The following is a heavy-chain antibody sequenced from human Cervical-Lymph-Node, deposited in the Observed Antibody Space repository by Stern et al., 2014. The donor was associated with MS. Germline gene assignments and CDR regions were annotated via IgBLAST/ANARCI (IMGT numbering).Heavy chain of an antibody. J-gene: IGHJ4*02. D-gene: IGHD6-19*01. CDR1: GFTFSSYS. Sequence: EMQLVESGGGLVQPGGSLRLSCAASGFTFSSYSMNWVRQAPGKGLEWVSYISSSSSTIYYADSVKGRLTISRDNAKNSLYLQMNSLRAEDTAVYFCAKDQGSGWPKTLDYWGQGTLVTVSS. CDR3: AKDQGSGWPKTLDY. CDR2: ISSSSSTI. V-gene: IGHV3-48*01.